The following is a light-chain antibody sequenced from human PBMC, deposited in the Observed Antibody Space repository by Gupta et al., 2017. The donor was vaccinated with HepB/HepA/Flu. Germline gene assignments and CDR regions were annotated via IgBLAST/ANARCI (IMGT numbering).Light chain of an antibody. CDR1: SSNIGNNY. Sequence: QSVLTQPPSVSATTGQKVTISCSGSSSNIGNNYVSWYQQLPGTAPKLLIYDNNKRPSGIPDRFSGSKSGTSATLDITGLQTGDEADYYCGTWDSSLTARVFGTGTEVTVL. J-gene: IGLJ1*01. V-gene: IGLV1-51*01. CDR3: GTWDSSLTARV. CDR2: DNN.